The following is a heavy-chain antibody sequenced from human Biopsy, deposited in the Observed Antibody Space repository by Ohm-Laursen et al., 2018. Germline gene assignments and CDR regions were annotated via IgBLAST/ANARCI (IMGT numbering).Heavy chain of an antibody. CDR1: GGSISSDY. Sequence: SETLSLTCTVSGGSISSDYWSWIRQTPGKGLEWIGYIYYSGSTNYNPSLKSRVTISVDTSKNQFSLQVNSVTPDDTAVYYCVRTYWLDYFDYWGQGTLVTVST. J-gene: IGHJ4*02. D-gene: IGHD2-15*01. V-gene: IGHV4-59*08. CDR2: IYYSGST. CDR3: VRTYWLDYFDY.